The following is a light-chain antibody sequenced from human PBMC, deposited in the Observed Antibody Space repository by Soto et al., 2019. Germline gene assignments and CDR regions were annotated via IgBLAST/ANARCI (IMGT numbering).Light chain of an antibody. J-gene: IGLJ1*01. Sequence: QSVLTQPASVSGSPGQSITLLCTGTSSDVGGYNSVSWYHQHPGKAPKLMIHDVSNRPSGVSNRFSGSKSGNTASLTISGLQAEDEADYYCSSYTSSSSYVFGTGTKLTVL. CDR1: SSDVGGYNS. V-gene: IGLV2-14*01. CDR2: DVS. CDR3: SSYTSSSSYV.